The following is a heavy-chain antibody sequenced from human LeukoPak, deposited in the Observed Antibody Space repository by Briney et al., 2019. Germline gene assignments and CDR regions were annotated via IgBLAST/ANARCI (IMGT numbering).Heavy chain of an antibody. V-gene: IGHV4-39*01. CDR2: IYYSGST. J-gene: IGHJ4*02. D-gene: IGHD3-3*01. Sequence: PSETLSLTCIVSGGSISSISSNNYHWGWIRQPPGKGLEWIGSIYYSGSTYYNPSLKSRVTISVDTSKNQFSLKLSSVTAADTAVYYCARAYLGVALTHFDYWGQGTLVTVSS. CDR1: GGSISSISSNNYH. CDR3: ARAYLGVALTHFDY.